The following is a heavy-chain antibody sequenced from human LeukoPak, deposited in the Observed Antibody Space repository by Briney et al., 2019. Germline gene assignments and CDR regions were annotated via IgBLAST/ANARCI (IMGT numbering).Heavy chain of an antibody. D-gene: IGHD6-13*01. CDR3: ARAYSSSWYDY. J-gene: IGHJ4*02. Sequence: GGSLRLSCAASGFTFSSYAMHWVRQAPGKGLEWVAVISYDGSNKYYADSVKGRFTISRDNSKNTLYLQMDSLRADDTAIYYCARAYSSSWYDYWGQGTLVTVSS. V-gene: IGHV3-30-3*01. CDR2: ISYDGSNK. CDR1: GFTFSSYA.